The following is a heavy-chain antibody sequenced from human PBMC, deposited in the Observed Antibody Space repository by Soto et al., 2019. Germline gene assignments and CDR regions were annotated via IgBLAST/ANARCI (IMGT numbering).Heavy chain of an antibody. CDR1: GGSFSGYY. CDR2: INHSGST. CDR3: VCLMIGSPPGSIDF. D-gene: IGHD3-10*02. V-gene: IGHV4-34*01. J-gene: IGHJ4*02. Sequence: PSETLSLTCAVYGGSFSGYYWSWIRQPPGKGLEWIGEINHSGSTNYNPSLKSRVTISVDTSKNQFSLKLSSVTAADTAVYYCVCLMIGSPPGSIDFWGQGTLGTVSS.